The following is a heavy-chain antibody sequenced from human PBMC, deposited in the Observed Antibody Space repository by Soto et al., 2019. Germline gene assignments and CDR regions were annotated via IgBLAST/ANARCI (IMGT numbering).Heavy chain of an antibody. J-gene: IGHJ3*02. CDR3: AKAQRAGADAFDI. V-gene: IGHV3-30*18. Sequence: GGSLRLSCEVSGFSLSGYGMHWVRQAPGKGLEWVAVISYDGSNKYYADSVKGRFTISRDNSKNTLYLQMNSLRAEDTAVYYCAKAQRAGADAFDIWGQGTMVTVSS. CDR2: ISYDGSNK. CDR1: GFSLSGYG. D-gene: IGHD3-10*01.